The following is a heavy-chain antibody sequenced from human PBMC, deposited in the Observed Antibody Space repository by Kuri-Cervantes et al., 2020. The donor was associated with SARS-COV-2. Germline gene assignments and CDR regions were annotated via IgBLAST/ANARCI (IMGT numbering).Heavy chain of an antibody. V-gene: IGHV4-34*01. Sequence: PETLSLTCAAYGGSFSGYYWSWIRQPPGKGLEWIGEINHSGSTNYNPSLKSRVTISVDTSKNQFSLKLSSVTAADTAVYYCARGRVLDYWGQGTLVTVSS. CDR1: GGSFSGYY. CDR3: ARGRVLDY. J-gene: IGHJ4*02. CDR2: INHSGST.